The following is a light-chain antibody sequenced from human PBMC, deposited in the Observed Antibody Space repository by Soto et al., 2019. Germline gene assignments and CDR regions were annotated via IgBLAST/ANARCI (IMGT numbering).Light chain of an antibody. CDR2: AAS. J-gene: IGKJ4*01. CDR3: QQSYSGPLT. Sequence: DIQMTQSPSSLSASIGERVTITCRASQSISSYLNWYQQKPGNAPKVLIYAASSLQSGVPSRFSGIGSGTDFTLSISSLQPEDFATYYCQQSYSGPLTFGGGTKVDIK. CDR1: QSISSY. V-gene: IGKV1-39*01.